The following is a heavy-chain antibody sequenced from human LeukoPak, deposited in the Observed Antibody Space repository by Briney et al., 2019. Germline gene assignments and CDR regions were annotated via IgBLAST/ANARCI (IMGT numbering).Heavy chain of an antibody. Sequence: ASVKVSCKASGYTFTSYYMHWVRQAPGQGLEWMGIINPSGNSTNYAQKFQGRVTMTRDTSTSTVYMELSSLRSDDTAVYYCAIGWEPRQVHDYWGQGTLVTVSS. CDR3: AIGWEPRQVHDY. J-gene: IGHJ4*02. CDR1: GYTFTSYY. D-gene: IGHD1-26*01. CDR2: INPSGNST. V-gene: IGHV1-46*01.